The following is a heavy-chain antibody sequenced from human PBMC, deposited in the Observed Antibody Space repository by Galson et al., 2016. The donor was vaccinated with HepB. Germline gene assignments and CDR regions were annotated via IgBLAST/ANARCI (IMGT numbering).Heavy chain of an antibody. CDR2: ISYDGSDR. Sequence: SLRLSCAASGVTFSESGMHWVRQAPGKGLEWVAVISYDGSDRFYAESVMGRFTISRDNSKNTLYLLMNNLRAEDTAVYFCAKEADRIVVVPAAVDVWGQGTTVTVSS. D-gene: IGHD2-2*01. CDR3: AKEADRIVVVPAAVDV. J-gene: IGHJ6*02. CDR1: GVTFSESG. V-gene: IGHV3-30*18.